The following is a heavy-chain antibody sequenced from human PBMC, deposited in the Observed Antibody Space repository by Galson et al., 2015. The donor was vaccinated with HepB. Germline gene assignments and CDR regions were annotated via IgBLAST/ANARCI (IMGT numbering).Heavy chain of an antibody. CDR3: ARGGSYSSLDY. Sequence: SLRLSCAASGFTFSSYSMNWVRQAPGKGLEWVSSISSSSSSIYYADSVKGRFTISRDNAKNSLHLQMHSLRAEDTAVYYCARGGSYSSLDYWGQGTLVTVSS. J-gene: IGHJ4*02. D-gene: IGHD6-13*01. CDR1: GFTFSSYS. V-gene: IGHV3-21*01. CDR2: ISSSSSSI.